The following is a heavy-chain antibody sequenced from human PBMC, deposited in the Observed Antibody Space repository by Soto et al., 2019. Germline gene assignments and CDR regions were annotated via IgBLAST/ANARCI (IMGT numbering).Heavy chain of an antibody. CDR3: PNDGGVWWLTS. V-gene: IGHV3-48*03. J-gene: IGHJ5*02. Sequence: VGSLRLSCASSVFTFSSSEMNCVRQAPGKGLEWVSYISSSGGTVYYADSVEGRFTISRDNARNSLYLQMSSLRAEDTAIYYCPNDGGVWWLTSWGQGALVNVS. CDR2: ISSSGGTV. CDR1: VFTFSSSE. D-gene: IGHD2-21*01.